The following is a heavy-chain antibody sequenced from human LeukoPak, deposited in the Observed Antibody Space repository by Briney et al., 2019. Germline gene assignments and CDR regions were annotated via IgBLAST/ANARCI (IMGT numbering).Heavy chain of an antibody. Sequence: ASVKVSCKASGYTFTGYYMHWVRQAPGQGLEWMGWINPNSGGTNYAQKFQGRVTMTTDTSTSTAYMELRSLRSDDTAVYYCARGGGITIFGVVRPIDYWGQGTLVTVSS. J-gene: IGHJ4*02. CDR3: ARGGGITIFGVVRPIDY. CDR2: INPNSGGT. D-gene: IGHD3-3*01. V-gene: IGHV1-2*02. CDR1: GYTFTGYY.